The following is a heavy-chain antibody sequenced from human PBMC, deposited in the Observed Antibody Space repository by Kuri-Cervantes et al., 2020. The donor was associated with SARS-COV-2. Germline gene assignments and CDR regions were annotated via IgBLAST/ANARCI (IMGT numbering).Heavy chain of an antibody. CDR3: ANLLVGFGDAFDI. Sequence: GESLKISCVGFGFTFDSHTMSWVRQAPGKGLEWVSVIYSGGSTYYADSVKGRFTISRDNSKNTLYLQMNSLRAEDTAVYYCANLLVGFGDAFDIWGQGTMVTVSS. V-gene: IGHV3-66*01. D-gene: IGHD3-10*01. CDR2: IYSGGST. J-gene: IGHJ3*02. CDR1: GFTFDSHT.